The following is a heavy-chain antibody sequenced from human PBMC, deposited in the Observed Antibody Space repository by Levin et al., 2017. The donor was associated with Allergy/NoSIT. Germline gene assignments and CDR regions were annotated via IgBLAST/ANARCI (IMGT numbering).Heavy chain of an antibody. CDR3: ARDDTMVRGRTAIKFDP. D-gene: IGHD3-10*01. V-gene: IGHV4-34*01. Sequence: SQTLSLTCAVYGGSFSGYYWSWIRQPPGKGLEWIGEINHSGSTNYNPSLKSRVTISVDTSKNQFSLKLSSVTAADTAVYYCARDDTMVRGRTAIKFDPWGQGTLVTVSS. J-gene: IGHJ5*02. CDR2: INHSGST. CDR1: GGSFSGYY.